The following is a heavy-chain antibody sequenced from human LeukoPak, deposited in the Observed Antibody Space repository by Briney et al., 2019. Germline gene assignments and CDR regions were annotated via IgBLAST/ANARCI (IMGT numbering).Heavy chain of an antibody. V-gene: IGHV3-74*01. J-gene: IGHJ5*02. CDR3: ARDLTSCSGGSCYPTWFDP. CDR1: GFSFISYW. CDR2: INTDGSTT. D-gene: IGHD2-15*01. Sequence: GSLRLSCAASGFSFISYWMQWVRQAPGKGLVWVSHINTDGSTTTYADSVKGRFTISRDNAKNTLYLQMNSLRAEDTAMYYCARDLTSCSGGSCYPTWFDPWGQGTLVTVSS.